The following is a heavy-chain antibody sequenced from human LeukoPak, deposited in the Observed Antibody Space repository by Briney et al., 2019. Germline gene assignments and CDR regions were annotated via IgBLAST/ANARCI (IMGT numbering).Heavy chain of an antibody. Sequence: SETLCLTWTVSGGSISSYYCSWIRQPPGKGLEWIGYIYYSGSTNYNPSLKSRVTISVDTSKNQFSLKLSSVTAADTAVYYCARYGGNYYGMDVWGQGTTVTVSS. CDR1: GGSISSYY. CDR2: IYYSGST. CDR3: ARYGGNYYGMDV. J-gene: IGHJ6*02. D-gene: IGHD3-16*01. V-gene: IGHV4-59*01.